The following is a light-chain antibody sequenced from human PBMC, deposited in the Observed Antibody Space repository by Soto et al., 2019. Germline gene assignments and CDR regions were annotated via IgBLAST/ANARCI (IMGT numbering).Light chain of an antibody. CDR3: SSYAGSNNYV. J-gene: IGLJ1*01. CDR2: EVS. CDR1: SSDVGGYNY. Sequence: QSALTQPPSASGSPGQSVTMSCTGTSSDVGGYNYVYWYQRHPGKAPKLMIYEVSKRPSGVPDRFSGSKSGNTASLTVSGLQAEDEADYYCSSYAGSNNYVFGTGTKVTVL. V-gene: IGLV2-8*01.